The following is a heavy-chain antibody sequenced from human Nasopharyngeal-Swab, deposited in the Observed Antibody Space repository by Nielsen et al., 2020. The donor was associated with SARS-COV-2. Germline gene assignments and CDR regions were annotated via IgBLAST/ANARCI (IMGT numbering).Heavy chain of an antibody. Sequence: SVKVACKASGGTFSSYAISWVREAPGQGLEWMGGIIPIFGPANYAQKFQGRVTIAADESTSTAYMELSSLRSEDTAVYYCARDPRSFHSGNHTSRWWFDPWGQGTLVTVSS. J-gene: IGHJ5*02. CDR1: GGTFSSYA. V-gene: IGHV1-69*13. D-gene: IGHD1-26*01. CDR3: ARDPRSFHSGNHTSRWWFDP. CDR2: IIPIFGPA.